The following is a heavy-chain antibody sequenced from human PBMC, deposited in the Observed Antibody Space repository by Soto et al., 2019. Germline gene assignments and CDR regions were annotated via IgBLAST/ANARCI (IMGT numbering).Heavy chain of an antibody. D-gene: IGHD2-2*01. CDR3: ARRMSDCMSSICYARDWFDP. CDR1: GYTFTSYG. J-gene: IGHJ5*02. CDR2: ISAHNGKT. Sequence: QVQLVQSGAEVKNPGASVNVSCTASGYTFTSYGIIWVRQAPGQGLEWMGWISAHNGKTNYAQKVQGRDTMTTDTSPSTAYMGLRSLRSDDTAVYYCARRMSDCMSSICYARDWFDPWGQGTLVTVSS. V-gene: IGHV1-18*01.